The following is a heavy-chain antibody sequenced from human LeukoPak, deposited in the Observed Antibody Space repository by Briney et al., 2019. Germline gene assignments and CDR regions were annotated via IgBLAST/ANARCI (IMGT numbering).Heavy chain of an antibody. J-gene: IGHJ4*02. CDR1: GGSISSRNW. CDR3: ARGEYSNSRSFDY. V-gene: IGHV4-4*02. D-gene: IGHD6-6*01. Sequence: SGTLSLTCAVSGGSISSRNWWSWVRPPPGKGLEWIGEIDHSGRTNYNPSLKSRVTISVDKSKNQFSLKLTSVTAADTAVYYCARGEYSNSRSFDYWGRGTLVTVSS. CDR2: IDHSGRT.